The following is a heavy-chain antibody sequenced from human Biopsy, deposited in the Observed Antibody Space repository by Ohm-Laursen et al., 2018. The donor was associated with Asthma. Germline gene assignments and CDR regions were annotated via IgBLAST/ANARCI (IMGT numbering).Heavy chain of an antibody. V-gene: IGHV1-69*13. D-gene: IGHD2-15*01. CDR1: GGTFNTYV. CDR3: ARKAGSCVSRTCYSLDF. Sequence: SVKVSCKSLGGTFNTYVIGWVRQAPGQGVEWRGGIYSVFCTPTYPQKFQDRVTITADDSTSTVYMELSSLRSEDTAVYYCARKAGSCVSRTCYSLDFWGQGTLVTVSS. J-gene: IGHJ4*02. CDR2: IYSVFCTP.